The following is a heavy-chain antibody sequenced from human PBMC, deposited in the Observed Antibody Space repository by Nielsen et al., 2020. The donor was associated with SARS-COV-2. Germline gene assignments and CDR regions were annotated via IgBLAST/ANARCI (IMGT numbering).Heavy chain of an antibody. CDR3: ARVTRYYDSSGYYSDY. D-gene: IGHD3-22*01. V-gene: IGHV1-3*01. CDR1: GYTFTSFA. J-gene: IGHJ4*02. CDR2: INAGNGNT. Sequence: ASVKVSCKTSGYTFTSFAIHWVRQAPGQSLEWMGWINAGNGNTKYSQKFQGRVTMTRDTSTSTAYMELSSLRSEDTAVYYCARVTRYYDSSGYYSDYWGQGTLVTVSS.